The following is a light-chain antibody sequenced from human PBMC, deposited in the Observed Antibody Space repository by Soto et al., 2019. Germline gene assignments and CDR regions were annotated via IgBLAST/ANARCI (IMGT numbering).Light chain of an antibody. CDR3: QQYGSSPPIT. V-gene: IGKV3-20*01. CDR2: GVS. CDR1: QSVGSL. Sequence: DIVLTHSPATLSVSPGEGATLSCRASQSVGSLLAWYQQKPGQAPRLLIYGVSTRATGIPDRFSGSGSGTDFTLTISRLEPEDFAVYYCQQYGSSPPITFGQGRRLEIK. J-gene: IGKJ5*01.